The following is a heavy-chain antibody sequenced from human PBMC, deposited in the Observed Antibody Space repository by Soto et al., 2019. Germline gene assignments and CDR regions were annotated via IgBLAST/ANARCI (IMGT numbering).Heavy chain of an antibody. J-gene: IGHJ1*01. CDR3: AKSVGATSKYFQH. Sequence: GGSLRLSCVGSDFSLSGSYMSWVRQAPGKGLEWLSFISMSGSYKTYAASVEGRFTISRDNVKNILYLQMDSLRAEDTAVYYCAKSVGATSKYFQHWGQGT. CDR1: DFSLSGSY. D-gene: IGHD1-26*01. CDR2: ISMSGSYK. V-gene: IGHV3-11*06.